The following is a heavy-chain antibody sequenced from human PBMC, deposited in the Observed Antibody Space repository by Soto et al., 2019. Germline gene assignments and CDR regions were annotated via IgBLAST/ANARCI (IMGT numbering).Heavy chain of an antibody. D-gene: IGHD1-7*01. V-gene: IGHV1-69*06. CDR2: IIPIFGET. J-gene: IGHJ6*02. CDR3: ATVGGTTHYYYYGMDV. CDR1: GGTFSSYA. Sequence: SVKVSCKASGGTFSSYAISWVRQAPGQGLEWMGGIIPIFGETIYAQKFQGRVTMTEDTSTDTAYMELSSLRSEDTAVYYCATVGGTTHYYYYGMDVWGQGTTVTVSS.